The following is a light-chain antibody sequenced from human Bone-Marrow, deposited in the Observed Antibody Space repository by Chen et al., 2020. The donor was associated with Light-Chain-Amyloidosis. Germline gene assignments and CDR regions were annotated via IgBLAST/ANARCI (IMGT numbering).Light chain of an antibody. CDR1: SSDVGGDNH. Sequence: QSTLTQPASVSGSPGQSITISCTRTSSDVGGDNHVSWYQQHPDKAPKLMIYEVTNRPSWVPHIFSGCQSDNTDSLTISGRQTAYEAHYFCSSYTSTNSLVFGSGTRVTVL. J-gene: IGLJ1*01. V-gene: IGLV2-14*01. CDR2: EVT. CDR3: SSYTSTNSLV.